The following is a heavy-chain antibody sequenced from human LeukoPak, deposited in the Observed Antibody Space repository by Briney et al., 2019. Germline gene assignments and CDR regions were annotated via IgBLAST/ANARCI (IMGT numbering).Heavy chain of an antibody. CDR2: ISYDGSNK. Sequence: PGRSLRLSCAASGFTFSSYAMHWVRQAPGKGLEWVAVISYDGSNKYYADSVKGRFTISGDNSKNTLYLQMNSLRAEDTAVYYCARDPPPYCGGDCYYYFDYWGQGTLVTVSS. CDR1: GFTFSSYA. V-gene: IGHV3-30*04. CDR3: ARDPPPYCGGDCYYYFDY. J-gene: IGHJ4*02. D-gene: IGHD2-21*02.